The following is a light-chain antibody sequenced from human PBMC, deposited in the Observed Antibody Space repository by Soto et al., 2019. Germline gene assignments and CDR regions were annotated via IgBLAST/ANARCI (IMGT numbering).Light chain of an antibody. CDR2: GSS. CDR3: QQFTSWT. Sequence: DIQMTQSPSSLSASVGDRVTITCRASQAIRNDLAWYQQKPGRAPKRLIYGSSTLQSGVPSRFSGSGSGTEFTLTISSLQPEDFATYYCQQFTSWTFGPGT. J-gene: IGKJ1*01. V-gene: IGKV1-17*01. CDR1: QAIRND.